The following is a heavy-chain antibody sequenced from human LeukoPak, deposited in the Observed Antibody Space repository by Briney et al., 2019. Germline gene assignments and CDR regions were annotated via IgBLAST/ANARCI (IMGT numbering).Heavy chain of an antibody. D-gene: IGHD2-2*01. CDR3: AKGLFPIVVVPAAGGYMDV. V-gene: IGHV3-23*01. CDR1: GFTFSSYA. CDR2: LSGSGGST. J-gene: IGHJ6*03. Sequence: GGSLRLSCAASGFTFSSYAMSWVRQAPGEGLEWFSALSGSGGSTYYADSVKGRFTISRDNSKNTLYLQMNSLRAEDTAVYYCAKGLFPIVVVPAAGGYMDVWGKGTTVTVSS.